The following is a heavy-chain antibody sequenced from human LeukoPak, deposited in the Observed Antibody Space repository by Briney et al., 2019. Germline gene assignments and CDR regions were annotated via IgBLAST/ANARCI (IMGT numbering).Heavy chain of an antibody. J-gene: IGHJ5*02. V-gene: IGHV4-34*11. CDR3: ARRRTFSSSWYRAGNWFDP. CDR2: IYYSGST. CDR1: RGSFSGYY. Sequence: SETLSLACAVYRGSFSGYYWSWIRQPPRKGLEWIGCIYYSGSTYNNPSLKSRVTISVDTSKNQFSLKLSSVTAADTAVYYCARRRTFSSSWYRAGNWFDPWGQGTLVTVSS. D-gene: IGHD6-13*01.